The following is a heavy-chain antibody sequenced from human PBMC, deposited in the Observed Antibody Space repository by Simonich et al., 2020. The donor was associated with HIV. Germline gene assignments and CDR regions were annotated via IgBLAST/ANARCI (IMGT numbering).Heavy chain of an antibody. CDR2: NRWKSGSV. CDR1: GFPFDDYA. Sequence: EVQLVESGGGLVQPGRSLRLSCAASGFPFDDYAMRWVRQAPGKGLEWGSGNRWKSGSVGYADSVKGRFTISRDNAKNSLYLQMNSLRAEDMALYYCAKDRYSSSSGSFDYWGQGTLVTVSS. CDR3: AKDRYSSSSGSFDY. D-gene: IGHD6-6*01. J-gene: IGHJ4*02. V-gene: IGHV3-9*03.